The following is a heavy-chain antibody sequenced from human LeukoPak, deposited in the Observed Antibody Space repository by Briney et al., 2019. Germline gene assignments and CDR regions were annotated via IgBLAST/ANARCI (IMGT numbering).Heavy chain of an antibody. CDR3: ARVGAWIQLGYFDY. CDR2: IYHSGNT. D-gene: IGHD5-18*01. V-gene: IGHV4-38-2*02. J-gene: IGHJ4*02. Sequence: PSETLSLTCTVSGYSISNSYYWGWIRRPPGKGLEWIGSIYHSGNTSYNPSLKSRVTISVDTSKNQFSLQLSSVTATDTAVYYCARVGAWIQLGYFDYWGQGTLVTVSS. CDR1: GYSISNSYY.